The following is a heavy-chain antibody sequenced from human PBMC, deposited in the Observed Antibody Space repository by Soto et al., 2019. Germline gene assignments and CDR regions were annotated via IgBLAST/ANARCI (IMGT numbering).Heavy chain of an antibody. V-gene: IGHV1-2*02. D-gene: IGHD1-1*01. J-gene: IGHJ3*02. CDR2: VNPNTGVT. CDR3: ARAFGNWSPFDI. CDR1: GYTFNGYY. Sequence: ASVKVSCKTSGYTFNGYYIQWVRQAPGQGLGWMGWVNPNTGVTNFAQKFQGRLTMTRDTSISTAYMELTRLTSDDTAVYYCARAFGNWSPFDIWGQGTMVTVSS.